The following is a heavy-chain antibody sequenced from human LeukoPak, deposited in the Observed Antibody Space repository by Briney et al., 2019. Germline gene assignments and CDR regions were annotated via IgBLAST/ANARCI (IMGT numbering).Heavy chain of an antibody. CDR2: IYYSGST. D-gene: IGHD2-2*01. CDR3: ASHIVVVPAVIDY. V-gene: IGHV4-59*04. CDR1: GGSISSYY. J-gene: IGHJ4*02. Sequence: SETLSLTCTVSGGSISSYYWSWIRQPPGKGLEWIGSIYYSGSTYYNPSLKSRVTISVDTSKNQFSLKLSSVTAADTAVYYCASHIVVVPAVIDYWGQGTLVTVSS.